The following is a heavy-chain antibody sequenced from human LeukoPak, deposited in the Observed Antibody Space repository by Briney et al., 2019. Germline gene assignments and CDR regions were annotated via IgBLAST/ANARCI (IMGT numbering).Heavy chain of an antibody. Sequence: PGGSLRLSCAASGFTFSSYAMSWVRHAPGKGREWVSAISGSGGSTYYADSVKGRFTISRDNTKNTLYLQMNRLRAEDTAVYYCAKCDTRVTIFGVVDYWGQGTLVTVSS. CDR2: ISGSGGST. J-gene: IGHJ4*02. CDR1: GFTFSSYA. D-gene: IGHD3-3*01. CDR3: AKCDTRVTIFGVVDY. V-gene: IGHV3-23*01.